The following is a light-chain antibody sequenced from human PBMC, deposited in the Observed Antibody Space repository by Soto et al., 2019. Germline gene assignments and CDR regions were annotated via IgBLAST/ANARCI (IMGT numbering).Light chain of an antibody. V-gene: IGKV3-20*01. J-gene: IGKJ4*02. CDR1: QSLTNSF. CDR2: DTS. CDR3: QQFAGS. Sequence: EIVLTQSPATLSSSPGETATLSCRASQSLTNSFIAWYQQKPGQAPRLLIYDTSSRASGIPDRFTGSGSGTDFTLIIGRLEPEDFAVYYCQQFAGSFGGGTKVDI.